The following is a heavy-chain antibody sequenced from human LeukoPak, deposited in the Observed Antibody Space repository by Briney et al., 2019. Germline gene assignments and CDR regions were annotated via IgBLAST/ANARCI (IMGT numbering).Heavy chain of an antibody. CDR1: GYTFTSYY. D-gene: IGHD5/OR15-5a*01. V-gene: IGHV1-46*01. J-gene: IGHJ4*02. CDR2: INPSGGST. CDR3: ATAVSTMAGEHLQVFDY. Sequence: ASVKVSCKASGYTFTSYYMHWVRQAPGQGLEWMGIINPSGGSTSYAQKFQGRVTMTRDTSTSTVYMELSSLRSEDTAVYYCATAVSTMAGEHLQVFDYWGQGTLVTVSS.